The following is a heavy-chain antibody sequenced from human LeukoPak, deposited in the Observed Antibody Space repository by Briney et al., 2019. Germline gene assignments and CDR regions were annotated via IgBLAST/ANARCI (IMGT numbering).Heavy chain of an antibody. D-gene: IGHD1-26*01. CDR3: ATPLSGIALGY. Sequence: ASVKVSCKASGYTFTSYYMHWVRQAPGQGLEWMGGFDPEDGETIYAQKFQGRVTMTEDTSTDTAYMELSSLRSEDTAVYYCATPLSGIALGYWGQGTLVTVSS. CDR2: FDPEDGET. J-gene: IGHJ4*02. V-gene: IGHV1-24*01. CDR1: GYTFTSYY.